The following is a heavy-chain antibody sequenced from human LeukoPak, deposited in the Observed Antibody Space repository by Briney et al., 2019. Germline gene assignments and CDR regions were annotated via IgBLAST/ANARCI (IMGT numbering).Heavy chain of an antibody. J-gene: IGHJ4*02. CDR2: ISSSSSYI. Sequence: GGSLRLSCAASGSTFSSYSMDWVRQAPGKGLEWVSSISSSSSYIYYADSMKGRFTISRDNAKNSLYLQMNSLGVEDTAVYYCARDFLDPPTYWGQGTLVTVSS. CDR1: GSTFSSYS. CDR3: ARDFLDPPTY. V-gene: IGHV3-21*01. D-gene: IGHD5-18*01.